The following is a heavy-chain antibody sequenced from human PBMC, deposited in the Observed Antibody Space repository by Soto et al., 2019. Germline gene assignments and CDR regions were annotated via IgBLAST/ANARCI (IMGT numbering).Heavy chain of an antibody. CDR3: ARADRTLVTSYSLDV. J-gene: IGHJ6*02. D-gene: IGHD2-21*02. CDR1: GGSFSGYH. Sequence: SETLYLTCAVYGGSFSGYHWSWIGQPPGKALEWLGEINHSGTINFNPSLKSRLTISLDASKKHFSLKLSSVTDADTAAYYCARADRTLVTSYSLDVWGQGTTVT. CDR2: INHSGTI. V-gene: IGHV4-34*01.